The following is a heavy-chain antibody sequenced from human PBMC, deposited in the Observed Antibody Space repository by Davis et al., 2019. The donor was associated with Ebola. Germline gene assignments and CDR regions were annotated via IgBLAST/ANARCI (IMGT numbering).Heavy chain of an antibody. D-gene: IGHD3-9*01. CDR3: ARVNTVTGYSRFDP. J-gene: IGHJ5*02. CDR2: FGTGGDT. CDR1: GFIFRNYV. V-gene: IGHV3-23*01. Sequence: GESLKISCETSGFIFRNYVMSWVRQAPGKGLEWVSTFGTGGDTYYADSVKGRFAISRDNSRGTLYLQMNSLRVEDTALYYCARVNTVTGYSRFDPWGQGTLVTVSS.